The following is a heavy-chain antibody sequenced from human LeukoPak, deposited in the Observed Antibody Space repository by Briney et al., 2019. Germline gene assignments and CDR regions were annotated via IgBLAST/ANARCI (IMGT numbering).Heavy chain of an antibody. CDR3: ARGSIAGAPDY. CDR1: GFTFSSYG. CDR2: SSSSSSTI. D-gene: IGHD1-26*01. J-gene: IGHJ4*02. V-gene: IGHV3-48*03. Sequence: GGSLRLSCAASGFTFSSYGMNWVRQAPGKGLEWVSYSSSSSSTIYYVDSVKGRFTVSRDNAKNSLYLQMNSLRAEDTAVYYCARGSIAGAPDYWGQGTLVTVSS.